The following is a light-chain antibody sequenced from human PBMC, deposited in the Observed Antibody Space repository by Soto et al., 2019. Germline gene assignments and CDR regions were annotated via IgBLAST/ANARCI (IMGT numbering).Light chain of an antibody. CDR3: QQYNSDSLT. V-gene: IGKV1-27*01. CDR1: QGISDY. CDR2: AAS. Sequence: DIQMTQSPSSLSASVGDRVTITCRASQGISDYLAWYQQKPGKVPKLLIRAASTLQLGVPSRFSGSRSGTDFTLTISSLQPDDVPTYYCQQYNSDSLTVGGGTKVEIK. J-gene: IGKJ4*01.